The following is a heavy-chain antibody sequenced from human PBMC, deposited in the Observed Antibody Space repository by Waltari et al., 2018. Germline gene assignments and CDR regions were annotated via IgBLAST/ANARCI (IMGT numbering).Heavy chain of an antibody. Sequence: QLQLVESGGGVVQPGKSLRPAGAPSGFTLSSYFMHWVRQAPGKGLEWVAVVWSDGNEKYYGDSVKGRFTISRDNSKNIVYLQMNSLRAEDTAVYFCAKEQEAFDIWGQGTVVTVS. CDR1: GFTLSSYF. CDR3: AKEQEAFDI. V-gene: IGHV3-33*06. CDR2: VWSDGNEK. J-gene: IGHJ3*02.